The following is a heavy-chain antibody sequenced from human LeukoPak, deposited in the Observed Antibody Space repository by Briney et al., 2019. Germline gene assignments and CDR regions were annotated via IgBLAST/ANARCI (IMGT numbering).Heavy chain of an antibody. J-gene: IGHJ4*02. CDR1: GFTFSSYE. CDR3: AREREYFDY. D-gene: IGHD1-26*01. CDR2: TSSSGSTI. V-gene: IGHV3-48*03. Sequence: GGSLRLSCAASGFTFSSYEMNWVRQAPGKGLEWVSYTSSSGSTIYYADSVKGRLTISRDNAKNSLYLQMNSLRAEDTAVYYCAREREYFDYWGQGTLVTVSS.